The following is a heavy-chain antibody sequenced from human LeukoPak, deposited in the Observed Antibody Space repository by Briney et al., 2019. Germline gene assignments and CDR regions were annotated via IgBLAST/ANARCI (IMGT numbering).Heavy chain of an antibody. J-gene: IGHJ4*02. CDR3: VRDYNWGFDY. CDR2: IRNAGSNY. V-gene: IGHV3-30*02. CDR1: GFTFYHLG. D-gene: IGHD1-1*01. Sequence: GGSLRLSSSASGFTFYHLGMQRGAPAPGQGLGGGAFIRNAGSNYYYEDSVKGRFTISRDNSKHNVYLPMYSLRVEDTSIYFCVRDYNWGFDYWGQGTVVTVSS.